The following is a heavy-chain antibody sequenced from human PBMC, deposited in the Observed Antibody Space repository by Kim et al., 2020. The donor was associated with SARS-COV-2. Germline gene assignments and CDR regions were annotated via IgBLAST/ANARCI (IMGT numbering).Heavy chain of an antibody. CDR2: IYYSGST. CDR1: GGSISSGGYY. CDR3: ARDLGPYYYGSGSSNWFDP. Sequence: SETLSLTCTVSGGSISSGGYYWSWIRQHPGKGLEWIGYIYYSGSTYYNPSLKSRVTISVDTSKNQFSLKLSSVTAADTAVYYCARDLGPYYYGSGSSNWFDPWGQGTLVTVSS. D-gene: IGHD3-10*01. V-gene: IGHV4-31*03. J-gene: IGHJ5*02.